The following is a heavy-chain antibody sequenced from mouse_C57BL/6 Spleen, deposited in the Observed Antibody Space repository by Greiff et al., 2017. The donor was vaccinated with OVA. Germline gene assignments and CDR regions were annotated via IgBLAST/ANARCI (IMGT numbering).Heavy chain of an antibody. D-gene: IGHD2-1*01. J-gene: IGHJ3*01. V-gene: IGHV1-82*01. Sequence: QVQLQQPGPELVKPGASVKISCKASGYAFSSSWMNWVKQRPGKGLEWIGRIYPGDGDTNYNGKFKGKATLTADKSSSTAYMQLSSLTSEDSAVYFCASPLYGTSFAYWGQGTLVTVSA. CDR3: ASPLYGTSFAY. CDR1: GYAFSSSW. CDR2: IYPGDGDT.